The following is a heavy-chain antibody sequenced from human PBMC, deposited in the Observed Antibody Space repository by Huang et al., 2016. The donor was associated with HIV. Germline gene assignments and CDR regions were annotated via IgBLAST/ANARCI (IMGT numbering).Heavy chain of an antibody. CDR1: GDSISRGGYL. CDR2: IYYPGTT. J-gene: IGHJ5*02. V-gene: IGHV4-30-4*08. CDR3: ARDRITQCNGGRCYSDWSDP. Sequence: QVQLQESGPGPVKPSQTLSLTCTVSGDSISRGGYLWSWIRQSPGKGLEWIGSIYYPGTTAYNPSLRSRVTRSVDTSKNQFSRRLTSVTAEDTAVYYCARDRITQCNGGRCYSDWSDPWGQGTLVIVSS. D-gene: IGHD2-15*01.